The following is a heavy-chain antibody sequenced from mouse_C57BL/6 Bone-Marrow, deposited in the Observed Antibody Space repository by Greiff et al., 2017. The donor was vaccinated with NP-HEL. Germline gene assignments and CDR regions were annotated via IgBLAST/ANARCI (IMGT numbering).Heavy chain of an antibody. CDR2: ISYDGSN. CDR3: ARGGSSGYKAWFAY. D-gene: IGHD3-2*02. Sequence: EVQRVESGPGLVKPSQSLSLTCSVTGYSITSGYYWNWIRQFPGNKLEWMGYISYDGSNNYNPSLKNRISITRDTSKNQFFLKLNSVTTEDTATYYCARGGSSGYKAWFAYWGQGTLVTVSA. CDR1: GYSITSGYY. J-gene: IGHJ3*01. V-gene: IGHV3-6*01.